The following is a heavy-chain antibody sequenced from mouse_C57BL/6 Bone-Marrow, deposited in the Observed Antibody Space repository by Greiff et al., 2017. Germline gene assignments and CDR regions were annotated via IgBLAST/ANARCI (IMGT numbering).Heavy chain of an antibody. V-gene: IGHV5-9-1*02. J-gene: IGHJ2*01. CDR3: TRDQGGQRRLPFDY. Sequence: DVHLVESGEGLVKPGGSLKLSCAASGFTFSSYAMSWVRQTPEKRLEWVAYISSGGDYIYYADTVKGRFTISRDNARNTLYLQMSSLKSEDTAMYYCTRDQGGQRRLPFDYWGQGTTLTVSS. D-gene: IGHD3-2*02. CDR2: ISSGGDYI. CDR1: GFTFSSYA.